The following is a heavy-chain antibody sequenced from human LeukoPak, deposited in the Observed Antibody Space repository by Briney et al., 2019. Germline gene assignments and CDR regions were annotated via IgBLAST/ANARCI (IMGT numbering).Heavy chain of an antibody. J-gene: IGHJ6*02. D-gene: IGHD6-13*01. CDR2: ISAYNGNT. V-gene: IGHV1-18*01. CDR1: GYTFTSYA. Sequence: GASVKVSCKASGYTFTSYAISWVRQAPGQGLEWMGWISAYNGNTNYAQKLQGRVTMTTDTSTSTAYMELRSLRSDDTAVYYCARSSAAAGNYYYYGMDVWGQGTTVTVSS. CDR3: ARSSAAAGNYYYYGMDV.